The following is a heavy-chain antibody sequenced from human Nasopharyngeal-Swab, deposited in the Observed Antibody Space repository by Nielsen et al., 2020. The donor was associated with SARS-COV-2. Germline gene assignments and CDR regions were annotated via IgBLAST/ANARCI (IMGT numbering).Heavy chain of an antibody. V-gene: IGHV1-58*01. J-gene: IGHJ4*02. CDR3: AAAASYDSSGYYSDY. CDR1: GFTFTSSA. Sequence: SVKVSCKASGFTFTSSAVQWVRQARGQRLEWIGWIVVGSGNTNYAQKFQEGVTITRDMSTSTAYMELSSLRSEDTAVYYCAAAASYDSSGYYSDYWGQGTLVTVSS. CDR2: IVVGSGNT. D-gene: IGHD3-22*01.